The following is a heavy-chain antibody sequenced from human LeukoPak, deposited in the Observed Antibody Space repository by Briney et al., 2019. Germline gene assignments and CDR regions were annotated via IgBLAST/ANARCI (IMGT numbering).Heavy chain of an antibody. Sequence: PSETLSLTCTVSGGSVSSGSYYWSWIRQPPGKGLEWIGYIYYSGSTNYNPSLKSRVTISVDTSKNQFSLKLSSVTAADTAVYYCARAPYSGTYYRFDYWGQGTLVTVSS. CDR1: GGSVSSGSYY. V-gene: IGHV4-61*01. J-gene: IGHJ4*02. D-gene: IGHD1-26*01. CDR3: ARAPYSGTYYRFDY. CDR2: IYYSGST.